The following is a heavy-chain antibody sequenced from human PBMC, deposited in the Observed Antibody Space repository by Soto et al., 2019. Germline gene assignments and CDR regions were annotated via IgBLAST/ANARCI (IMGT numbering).Heavy chain of an antibody. CDR1: GGSVSSGSYY. V-gene: IGHV4-61*01. D-gene: IGHD3-3*01. CDR3: ARARVRDFWSGYCNWFDP. Sequence: SETLSLTCTASGGSVSSGSYYWSWIRQPPGKGLEWIGYIYYSGSTNYNPSLKSRVTISVDTSKNQFSLKLSSVTAADTAVYYCARARVRDFWSGYCNWFDPWGQGTLVTVSS. J-gene: IGHJ5*02. CDR2: IYYSGST.